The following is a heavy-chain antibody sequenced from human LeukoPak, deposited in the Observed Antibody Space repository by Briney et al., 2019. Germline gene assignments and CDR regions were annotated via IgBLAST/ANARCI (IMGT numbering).Heavy chain of an antibody. Sequence: GGSLRLSCAASGFTVSSNYMSWVRQAPGKGLEWVSVIYSGGSTYYADSVKGRFTISRDNSENIVYLQMNNLRVEDTAVYYCAGRPTGYSSGYIHWGQGTLVAVSS. CDR3: AGRPTGYSSGYIH. D-gene: IGHD5-18*01. CDR2: IYSGGST. J-gene: IGHJ4*02. V-gene: IGHV3-53*01. CDR1: GFTVSSNY.